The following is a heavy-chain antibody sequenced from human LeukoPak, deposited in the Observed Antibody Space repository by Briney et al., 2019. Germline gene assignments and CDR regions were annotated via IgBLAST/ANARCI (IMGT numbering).Heavy chain of an antibody. Sequence: TGGSLRLSCAASGFPVRSYAMSWVRQAPGKGPEWVSGISGSGGSTDYADSVKGRFAISRDNSKNTLYLQMDSLRAEDTAVYYCAKPGSGWYIDGFDIWGQGTMVTVSS. CDR1: GFPVRSYA. CDR3: AKPGSGWYIDGFDI. CDR2: ISGSGGST. V-gene: IGHV3-23*01. J-gene: IGHJ3*02. D-gene: IGHD6-19*01.